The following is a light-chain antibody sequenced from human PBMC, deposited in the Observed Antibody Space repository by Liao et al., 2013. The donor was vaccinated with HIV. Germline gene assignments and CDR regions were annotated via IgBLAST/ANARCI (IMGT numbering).Light chain of an antibody. J-gene: IGLJ1*01. V-gene: IGLV3-1*01. CDR3: QAWDSSTANYV. CDR2: QDS. Sequence: SYELTQSPSVSVSPGQTASITCSGDKLGHKYTCWYQQKPGQSPVLIIYQDSKRPSGIPERFSGSNSGNTATLTISGTQAMDEATYYCQAWDSSTANYVFGTGTKVTVL. CDR1: KLGHKY.